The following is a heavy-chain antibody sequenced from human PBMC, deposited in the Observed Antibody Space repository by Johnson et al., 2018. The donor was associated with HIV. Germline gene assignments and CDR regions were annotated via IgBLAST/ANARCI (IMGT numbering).Heavy chain of an antibody. J-gene: IGHJ3*02. CDR1: GFTFSGSA. CDR2: IRSKAHSYAT. Sequence: VQLVESGGGVVQTGRSLRLSCAASGFTFSGSAMHWVRQASGKGLAWVGRIRSKAHSYATAYAASVKGRFTISRDDSKNTAYLQMNSLKTEDTAVYYCARVRPNPTVTTRGAAFDIWGQGTMVTVSS. V-gene: IGHV3-73*01. CDR3: ARVRPNPTVTTRGAAFDI. D-gene: IGHD4-17*01.